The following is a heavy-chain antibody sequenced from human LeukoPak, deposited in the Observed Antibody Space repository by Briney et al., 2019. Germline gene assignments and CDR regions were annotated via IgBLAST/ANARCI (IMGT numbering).Heavy chain of an antibody. V-gene: IGHV4-34*01. CDR3: AREGEAYCGGDCYSAVGEGAFDI. CDR1: GGSFSGYY. Sequence: SETLSLTCAVYGGSFSGYYWSWIRQPPGKGLEWIGEINHSGSTNYNPSLKSRVTISVDTSKNQFSLKLSSVTAADTAVYYCAREGEAYCGGDCYSAVGEGAFDIWGQGTMVTVSS. D-gene: IGHD2-21*02. J-gene: IGHJ3*02. CDR2: INHSGST.